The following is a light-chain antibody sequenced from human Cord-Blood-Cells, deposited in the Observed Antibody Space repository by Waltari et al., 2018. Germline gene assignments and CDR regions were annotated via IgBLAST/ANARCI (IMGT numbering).Light chain of an antibody. CDR1: QSLSSY. V-gene: IGKV1-39*01. J-gene: IGKJ1*01. Sequence: DIQMTQSPSSMSASGGDRVTITCRASQSLSSYLNLYQQKPGKAPKLLIYAASSLQSGVPSRFSGSGSGTDFTLTISSLQPEDFATYYCQQSYSTPPTFGQGTKVEIK. CDR3: QQSYSTPPT. CDR2: AAS.